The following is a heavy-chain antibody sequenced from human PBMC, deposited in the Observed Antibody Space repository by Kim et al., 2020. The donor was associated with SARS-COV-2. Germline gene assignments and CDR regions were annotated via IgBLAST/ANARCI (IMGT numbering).Heavy chain of an antibody. CDR3: ARDLSYSNHGHYYFDY. D-gene: IGHD4-4*01. Sequence: SVKVSCKASGGTFSSYAISWVRQAPGQGLEWMGRIIPILGIANYAQKFQGRVTITADKSTSTAYMELSSLRSEDTAVYYCARDLSYSNHGHYYFDYWGQ. CDR1: GGTFSSYA. CDR2: IIPILGIA. V-gene: IGHV1-69*04. J-gene: IGHJ4*02.